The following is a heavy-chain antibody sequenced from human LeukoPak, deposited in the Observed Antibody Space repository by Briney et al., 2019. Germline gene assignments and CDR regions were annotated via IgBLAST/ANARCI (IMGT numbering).Heavy chain of an antibody. CDR1: GFTFNNYG. CDR2: ISYDGSNK. D-gene: IGHD3-22*01. J-gene: IGHJ4*02. V-gene: IGHV3-30*18. Sequence: GGSLRLSCAASGFTFNNYGIHWVRQAPGKGLEWVALISYDGSNKYYADSVKGRFTIPRDNSKNTLYLQMNSLRAEDTAVYYCAKGYYYDSDGYYQHFDYWGQGTLVTVSS. CDR3: AKGYYYDSDGYYQHFDY.